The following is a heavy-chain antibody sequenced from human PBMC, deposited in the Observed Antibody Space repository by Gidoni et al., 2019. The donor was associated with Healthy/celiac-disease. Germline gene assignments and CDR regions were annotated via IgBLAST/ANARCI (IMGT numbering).Heavy chain of an antibody. CDR3: ARDSSGALPYDYVWGSYRRGDY. D-gene: IGHD3-16*02. V-gene: IGHV1-18*01. CDR2: TSAYNGNA. CDR1: GYTFTSYG. J-gene: IGHJ4*02. Sequence: QVQLVQSGAEVKKPGASVKVSCKASGYTFTSYGISWVRPAPVQGLEWMGRTSAYNGNANSAQKLHGRVTMTTDTSTSTAYMELRCLGSDASAVYYCARDSSGALPYDYVWGSYRRGDYWGQGSLVTVSS.